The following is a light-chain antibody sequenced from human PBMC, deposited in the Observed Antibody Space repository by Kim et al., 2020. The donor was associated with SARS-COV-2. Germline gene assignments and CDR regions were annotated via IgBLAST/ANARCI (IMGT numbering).Light chain of an antibody. Sequence: EIVFTQSPGTLSLSPGERATLSCRASQSVSSSYLAWYQQKPGQAPRLLIYGASRRATGIPDRFSGRGSGTDFTLTISRLEPEDFAVYYCQQYGSSRWTFGQGTKVDIK. CDR2: GAS. J-gene: IGKJ1*01. CDR3: QQYGSSRWT. CDR1: QSVSSSY. V-gene: IGKV3-20*01.